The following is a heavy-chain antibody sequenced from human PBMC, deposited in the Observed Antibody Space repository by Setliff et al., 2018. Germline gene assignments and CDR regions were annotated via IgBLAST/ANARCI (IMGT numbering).Heavy chain of an antibody. J-gene: IGHJ4*02. CDR1: GGSFSGYY. CDR2: IHHSGGT. CDR3: ARTTHYDFWSGYLY. V-gene: IGHV4-34*01. Sequence: PSETLSLTCAVSGGSFSGYYRSWIRQRPGKGLEWIGEIHHSGGTSYNPSLKSRVTISIDTSKNQFSLNLNSVTAADTAVYFCARTTHYDFWSGYLYWGQGTLVTVSS. D-gene: IGHD3-3*01.